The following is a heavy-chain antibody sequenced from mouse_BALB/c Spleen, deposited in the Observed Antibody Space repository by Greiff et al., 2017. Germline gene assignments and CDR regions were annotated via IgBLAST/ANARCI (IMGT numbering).Heavy chain of an antibody. CDR1: GFTFSSFG. D-gene: IGHD1-1*02. CDR3: ARSGSWAWFAY. CDR2: ISSGSSTI. V-gene: IGHV5-17*02. Sequence: EVHLVESGGGLVQPGGSRKLSCAASGFTFSSFGMHWVRQAPEKGLEWVAYISSGSSTIYYADTVKGRFTISRDNPKNTLFLQMTSLRSEDTAMYYCARSGSWAWFAYWGQGTLVTVSA. J-gene: IGHJ3*01.